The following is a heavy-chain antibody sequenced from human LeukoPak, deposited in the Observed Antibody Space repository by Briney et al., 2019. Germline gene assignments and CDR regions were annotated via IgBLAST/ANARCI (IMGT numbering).Heavy chain of an antibody. CDR3: ARAAAGYCSSASCYPGDNWFDP. D-gene: IGHD2-2*01. J-gene: IGHJ5*02. V-gene: IGHV1-69*05. Sequence: GASVKVSCKASGGTFSSYAISWVRQAPGQGLEWMGGIIPIFGTANYAQKFQGRVTITTDESTSTAYMELSSLRSEDTAVYYCARAAAGYCSSASCYPGDNWFDPWGQGTLVTVSS. CDR1: GGTFSSYA. CDR2: IIPIFGTA.